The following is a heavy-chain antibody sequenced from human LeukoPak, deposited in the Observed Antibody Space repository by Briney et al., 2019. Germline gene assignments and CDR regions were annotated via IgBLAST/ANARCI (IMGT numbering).Heavy chain of an antibody. CDR3: ANYSNYEYYFDY. J-gene: IGHJ4*02. V-gene: IGHV4-34*01. Sequence: SETLSLTCAVYGGSFSGYYWSWLRQPPGKGLEWIGEINHSGSTNYNPSLKSRVTILVDTSKNQFSLKLSSVTAADTAVYYCANYSNYEYYFDYWGQGTLVTVSS. CDR2: INHSGST. CDR1: GGSFSGYY. D-gene: IGHD4-11*01.